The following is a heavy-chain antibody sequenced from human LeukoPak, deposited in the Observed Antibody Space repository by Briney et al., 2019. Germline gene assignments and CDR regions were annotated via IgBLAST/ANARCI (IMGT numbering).Heavy chain of an antibody. V-gene: IGHV4-34*01. Sequence: SETLSLTCTVSGGSISNYYRSWIRQPPGKGLEWIGEINHSGSTNYNPSLKSRVTISVDTSKNQFSLKMSSVTAADTAVFYCARGYGDYQIDYWGQGTLVTVSS. CDR2: INHSGST. CDR3: ARGYGDYQIDY. CDR1: GGSISNYY. J-gene: IGHJ4*02. D-gene: IGHD4-17*01.